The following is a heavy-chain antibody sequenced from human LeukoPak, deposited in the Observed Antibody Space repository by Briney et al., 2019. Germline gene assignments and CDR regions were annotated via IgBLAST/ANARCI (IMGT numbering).Heavy chain of an antibody. V-gene: IGHV1-46*01. CDR3: ARAPYCGGDCYPNWFDP. D-gene: IGHD2-21*02. Sequence: GASVKVSCKASGYTFTSYYMHWVRQAPGQGPEWMGIINPSGGSTSYAQKFQGRVTMTRDTSTSTVYMELSSLRSEDTAVYYCARAPYCGGDCYPNWFDPWGQGTLVTVSS. J-gene: IGHJ5*02. CDR2: INPSGGST. CDR1: GYTFTSYY.